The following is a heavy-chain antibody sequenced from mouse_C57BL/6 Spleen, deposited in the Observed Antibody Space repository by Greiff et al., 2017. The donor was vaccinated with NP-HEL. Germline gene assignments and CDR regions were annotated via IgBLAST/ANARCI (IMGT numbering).Heavy chain of an antibody. Sequence: VQLQQSGPELVKPGASVKISCKASGYAFSSSWMNWVKQRPGKGLEWIGRIYPGDGDTNYNGKFKGKATLTADKSSSTAYMQLSSLTSEDSAVYFCARADYYGSRAWCAYWGQGTLVTVSA. CDR2: IYPGDGDT. V-gene: IGHV1-82*01. CDR3: ARADYYGSRAWCAY. CDR1: GYAFSSSW. J-gene: IGHJ3*01. D-gene: IGHD1-1*01.